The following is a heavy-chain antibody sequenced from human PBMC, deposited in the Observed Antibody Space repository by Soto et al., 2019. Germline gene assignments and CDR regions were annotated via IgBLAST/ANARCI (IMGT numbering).Heavy chain of an antibody. V-gene: IGHV1-2*04. CDR3: AGESGGATATLDYYYFYMDV. J-gene: IGHJ6*03. CDR1: GDSFNDYY. CDR2: INPNGGVT. Sequence: QVQLVQSGAEVRKPGASVTVSCRSSGDSFNDYYIHWVRQAPGQGFGWMGWINPNGGVTKYAQKFEGWGSMTRDTSIRTVYMQLSRLRSDDTAVYYCAGESGGATATLDYYYFYMDVWGTGTTVTVSS. D-gene: IGHD5-12*01.